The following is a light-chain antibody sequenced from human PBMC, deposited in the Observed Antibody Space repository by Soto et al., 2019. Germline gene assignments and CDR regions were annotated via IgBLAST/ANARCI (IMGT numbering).Light chain of an antibody. Sequence: SYELTQPPSVSVAPGQTARITGGGNNIGSKRVHWYQQKPGQAPVLVVYDVTDRPSGIPERFSGSNSGNTATLTISRVEAGDEADYYCQVWDSSSDHPGFGGGTKLTVL. CDR3: QVWDSSSDHPG. CDR2: DVT. J-gene: IGLJ2*01. V-gene: IGLV3-21*02. CDR1: NIGSKR.